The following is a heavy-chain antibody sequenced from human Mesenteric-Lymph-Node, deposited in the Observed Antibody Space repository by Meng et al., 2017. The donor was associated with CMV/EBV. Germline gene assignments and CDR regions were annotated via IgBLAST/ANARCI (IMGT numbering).Heavy chain of an antibody. Sequence: GESLKISCAASGFTFSSYAMHWVRQAPGKGLEWVAVISYDGSNKYYADSVKGRFTISRDNSKNTLYLQMNSLRAEDTAVYYCARDPYSSFGRGYYYYGMDVWGQGTTVTVSS. J-gene: IGHJ6*02. CDR2: ISYDGSNK. CDR1: GFTFSSYA. V-gene: IGHV3-30-3*01. D-gene: IGHD6-6*01. CDR3: ARDPYSSFGRGYYYYGMDV.